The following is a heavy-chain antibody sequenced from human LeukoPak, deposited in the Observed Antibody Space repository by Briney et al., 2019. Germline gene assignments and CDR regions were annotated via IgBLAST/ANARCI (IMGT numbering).Heavy chain of an antibody. D-gene: IGHD2-15*01. Sequence: GVSLRLSCAASGFTFDDYAMHWARQAPGKGLEWVSGISWNSGSIGYADSVKGRFTISRDNAKNSLYLQMNSLRAEDTALYYCAKARVSVVVGAYDYWGQGNLVTVSS. CDR2: ISWNSGSI. V-gene: IGHV3-9*01. J-gene: IGHJ4*02. CDR3: AKARVSVVVGAYDY. CDR1: GFTFDDYA.